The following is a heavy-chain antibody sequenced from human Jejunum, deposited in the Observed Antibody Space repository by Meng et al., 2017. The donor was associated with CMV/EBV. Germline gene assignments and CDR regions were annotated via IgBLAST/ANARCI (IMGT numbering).Heavy chain of an antibody. CDR1: GLSSISSGVG. Sequence: QITLKESGPTLVKPTQTLTLPCAFSGLSSISSGVGVGWIRQPPGKALEWLALIYWDDDKRYGPSLRSRLTITKDTSKNEVVLTMTNMDPVDTGTYYCAHFVGGYYPSRPDYWGQGTLVTVSS. V-gene: IGHV2-5*05. J-gene: IGHJ4*02. CDR2: IYWDDDK. CDR3: AHFVGGYYPSRPDY. D-gene: IGHD1-26*01.